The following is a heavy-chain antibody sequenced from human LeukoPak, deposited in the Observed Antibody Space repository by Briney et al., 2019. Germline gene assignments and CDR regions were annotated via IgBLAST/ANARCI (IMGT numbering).Heavy chain of an antibody. CDR2: VYYSGST. V-gene: IGHV4-61*08. J-gene: IGHJ4*02. CDR3: ARGGDQQLPTGDK. Sequence: PSETLSLTCTVSGGSISSGGYYWSWIRQPPGKGLEWIGYVYYSGSTNYNPSLKSRVTISIDTSKNQFSLKLTSVTAADTAVYYCARGGDQQLPTGDKWGQGTLVTVSS. D-gene: IGHD6-13*01. CDR1: GGSISSGGYY.